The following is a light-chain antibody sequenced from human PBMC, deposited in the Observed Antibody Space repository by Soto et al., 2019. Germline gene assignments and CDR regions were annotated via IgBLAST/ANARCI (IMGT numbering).Light chain of an antibody. V-gene: IGKV1-39*01. CDR3: QQTYSTPAT. CDR1: QRITTY. J-gene: IGKJ2*01. Sequence: IHMTQSPSSLSASVGDRVTITCRASQRITTYVNWSQQKPGEAPKLLISTSGTLQRGVPSRFSGSGSWTDFTLTIASHQPEEFSTYFCQQTYSTPATCGQGTKLEIK. CDR2: TSG.